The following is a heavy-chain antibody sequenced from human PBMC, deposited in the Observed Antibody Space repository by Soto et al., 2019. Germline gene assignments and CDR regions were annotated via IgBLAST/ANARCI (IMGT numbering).Heavy chain of an antibody. CDR1: GYTFTNFY. Sequence: ASVKVSCKASGYTFTNFYMHWVRQAPGQGLEWMGIIRPSSGATNYAQKFQARVTLTRDTSTSTVYMELSRLKSEDTAVYYCVRGEIWAGETDYWGQGTLVTVYS. V-gene: IGHV1-46*01. CDR3: VRGEIWAGETDY. J-gene: IGHJ4*02. D-gene: IGHD7-27*01. CDR2: IRPSSGAT.